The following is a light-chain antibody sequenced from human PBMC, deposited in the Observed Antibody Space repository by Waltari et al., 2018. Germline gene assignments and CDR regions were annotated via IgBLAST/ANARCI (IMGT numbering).Light chain of an antibody. CDR1: QSLLHSSGYNY. CDR2: MTS. CDR3: MQALKTVT. J-gene: IGKJ3*01. V-gene: IGKV2-28*01. Sequence: DIVMTQSPLSLSVTPGEPASISCRSSQSLLHSSGYNYLDWYVQKPGQSPQLLIYMTSKRAAGVPDRISGSGSGTDFTLKSSRVEAEDVGVYYCMQALKTVTFGPGTKVDIK.